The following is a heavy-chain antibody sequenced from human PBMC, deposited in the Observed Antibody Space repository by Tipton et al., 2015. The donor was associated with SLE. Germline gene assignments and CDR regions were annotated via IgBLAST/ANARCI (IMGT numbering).Heavy chain of an antibody. J-gene: IGHJ4*02. V-gene: IGHV4-59*01. Sequence: TLSLTCSVSGGSMTSYYWSWIRQPPGKGLEWIGYIYYSGSTNYNPSLKSRVTISVDTSKNQFSLKVKSVTAADTAVYYCARISGSYGHEIDNWGQGTLVTVSS. CDR2: IYYSGST. CDR1: GGSMTSYY. CDR3: ARISGSYGHEIDN. D-gene: IGHD3-10*01.